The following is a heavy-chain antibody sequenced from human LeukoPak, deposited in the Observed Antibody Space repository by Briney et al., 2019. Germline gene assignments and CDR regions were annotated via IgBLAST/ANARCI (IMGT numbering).Heavy chain of an antibody. D-gene: IGHD5-18*01. CDR2: INTDGTIT. J-gene: IGHJ1*01. V-gene: IGHV3-74*01. CDR3: ARAGYSMDTEYFQH. CDR1: GFTFSGSW. Sequence: GGSLRLSCAASGFTFSGSWMHWVRQAPGKGLVWIARINTDGTITTYADSVKGRFTISRDNAKNTAYLQMNSLRAEDTAVYYCARAGYSMDTEYFQHWGQGTLVTVSS.